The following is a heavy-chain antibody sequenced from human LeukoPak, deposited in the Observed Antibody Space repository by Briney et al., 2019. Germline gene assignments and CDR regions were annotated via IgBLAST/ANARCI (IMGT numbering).Heavy chain of an antibody. CDR1: GFTFSNYA. CDR2: ISDSGGST. V-gene: IGHV3-23*01. J-gene: IGHJ4*02. Sequence: GGSLRLSCAASGFTFSNYAMRWVRQAPGKGLEWVSSISDSGGSTYYADSVKGRLTISRENSKNTQYLQMNSLRAEDTAVYHCAKVGSRTSASCPADYWGQGTLVTVSS. D-gene: IGHD2-2*01. CDR3: AKVGSRTSASCPADY.